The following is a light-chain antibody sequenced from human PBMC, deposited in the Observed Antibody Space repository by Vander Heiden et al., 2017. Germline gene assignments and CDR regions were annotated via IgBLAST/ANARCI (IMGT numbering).Light chain of an antibody. V-gene: IGLV2-23*02. CDR1: SSDVGTYNL. Sequence: QSALTLPAPVSGSPGQLITILRTGTSSDVGTYNLVSWYQHHPGKAPKLMIYEVSKRPSGVSNRFSGSESDNTASLTISGLQAEDEADYYCCSYAGRNTFVFGGGTKLTVL. J-gene: IGLJ3*02. CDR3: CSYAGRNTFV. CDR2: EVS.